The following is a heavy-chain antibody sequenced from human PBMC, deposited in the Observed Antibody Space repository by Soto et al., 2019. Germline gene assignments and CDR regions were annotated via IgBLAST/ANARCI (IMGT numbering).Heavy chain of an antibody. CDR2: INPNSGGT. V-gene: IGHV1-2*02. CDR3: ARDVGEHPGSYGYGDAFDI. J-gene: IGHJ3*02. CDR1: GYTFTGYY. D-gene: IGHD5-18*01. Sequence: ASVKVSCKASGYTFTGYYMHWVRQAPGQGLEWMGWINPNSGGTNYAQKFQGRVTMTRDTSISTAYMELSRLRSDDTAVYYCARDVGEHPGSYGYGDAFDIWGQGTMVTVSS.